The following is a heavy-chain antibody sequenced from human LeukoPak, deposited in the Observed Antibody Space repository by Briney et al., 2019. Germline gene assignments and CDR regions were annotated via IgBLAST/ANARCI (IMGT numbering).Heavy chain of an antibody. CDR1: GGSFSGYY. CDR3: ARERTKGAHDAFDI. Sequence: PSETLSLTCAVYGGSFSGYYWSWIRKPPGKGLEWIGEIIHSGSTSYNPSLKSRITISVETSKNQFSLKLSSVTAADTAMYYCARERTKGAHDAFDIWGQGTMVTVSS. D-gene: IGHD2-8*01. J-gene: IGHJ3*02. V-gene: IGHV4-34*12. CDR2: IIHSGST.